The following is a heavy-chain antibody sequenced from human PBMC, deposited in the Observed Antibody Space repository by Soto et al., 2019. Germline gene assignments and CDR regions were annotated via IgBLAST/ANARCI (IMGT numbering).Heavy chain of an antibody. J-gene: IGHJ4*02. V-gene: IGHV4-4*07. CDR2: IYPGGST. CDR3: TSDSFGVGNHY. D-gene: IGHD3-3*01. CDR1: GDSISSYY. Sequence: SETLSLTCTVSGDSISSYYLSWIRQPAGKGLEWIGRIYPGGSTNYNPSLKSRVTMSGDTSKNHFSLRLSSVTAADTAVYYCTSDSFGVGNHYWGQGTMVTVSS.